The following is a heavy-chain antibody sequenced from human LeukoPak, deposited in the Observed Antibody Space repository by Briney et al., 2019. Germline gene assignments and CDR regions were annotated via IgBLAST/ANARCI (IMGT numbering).Heavy chain of an antibody. D-gene: IGHD3-22*01. J-gene: IGHJ4*02. CDR3: ARDTYYYDSSGYRNLDY. Sequence: GGTLRLSCAAAGFTVSSNYMSCVRQAPGKGLEWGSVIYIGGSTYYADSVKGRFTISRDNSKNTLYLQMNSLRAEDTAVYYCARDTYYYDSSGYRNLDYWGQGTVVPVSS. CDR1: GFTVSSNY. CDR2: IYIGGST. V-gene: IGHV3-66*01.